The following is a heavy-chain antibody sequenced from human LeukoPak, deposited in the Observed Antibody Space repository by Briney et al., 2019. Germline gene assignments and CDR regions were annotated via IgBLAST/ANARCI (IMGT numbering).Heavy chain of an antibody. V-gene: IGHV3-74*01. J-gene: IGHJ1*01. CDR3: ARGYTSTSPRGDFQH. CDR2: INTDGSTT. Sequence: GGSLRLSCAASGFTFSNYWMHWVRHAPGKGLVWVSRINTDGSTTTYADSVKGRFTISRDNAKTTLYLQMNSLRAEDTAVYYCARGYTSTSPRGDFQHWGQGTLVTVSS. D-gene: IGHD6-13*01. CDR1: GFTFSNYW.